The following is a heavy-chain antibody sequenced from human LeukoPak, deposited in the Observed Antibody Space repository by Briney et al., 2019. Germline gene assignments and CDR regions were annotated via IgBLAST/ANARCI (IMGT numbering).Heavy chain of an antibody. CDR1: GGSLSSGGYY. Sequence: SETLSLTCTASGGSLSSGGYYWSWIRQHPGKGLEWIGYIYYSGSTYYNPSLKSRVTISVDTSKNQFSLKLSSVTAADTAVYYCARNSSGYYLDYWGQGTLVTVSS. CDR2: IYYSGST. J-gene: IGHJ4*02. V-gene: IGHV4-31*03. D-gene: IGHD3-22*01. CDR3: ARNSSGYYLDY.